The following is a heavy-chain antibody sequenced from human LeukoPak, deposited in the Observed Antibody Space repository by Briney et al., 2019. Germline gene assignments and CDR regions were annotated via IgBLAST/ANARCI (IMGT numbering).Heavy chain of an antibody. CDR2: ISWNSGSL. Sequence: SLRLSCAASGFTFDDYAMHWVRQAPGKGLEWVSGISWNSGSLGYADSVKGRFTISRDNAKNSLYLQMNSLRAEDTAVYYCAREDHYYDSSGPGYYYYYGMDVWGQGTTVTVSS. CDR1: GFTFDDYA. CDR3: AREDHYYDSSGPGYYYYYGMDV. D-gene: IGHD3-22*01. V-gene: IGHV3-9*01. J-gene: IGHJ6*02.